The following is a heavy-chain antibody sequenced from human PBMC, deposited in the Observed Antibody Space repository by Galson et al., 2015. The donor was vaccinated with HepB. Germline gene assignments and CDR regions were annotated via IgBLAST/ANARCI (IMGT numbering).Heavy chain of an antibody. D-gene: IGHD3-9*01. J-gene: IGHJ5*01. CDR2: IRGYNTNT. Sequence: SVKVSCKASRYFFSSYGITWVRQAPGQGLEWVGWIRGYNTNTNYAQKLQGRVTLTTDTSKNTAYMELRSLRTEDTAVYYCARARYPTPPPDSWGQGTLVTVSS. CDR3: ARARYPTPPPDS. CDR1: RYFFSSYG. V-gene: IGHV1-18*01.